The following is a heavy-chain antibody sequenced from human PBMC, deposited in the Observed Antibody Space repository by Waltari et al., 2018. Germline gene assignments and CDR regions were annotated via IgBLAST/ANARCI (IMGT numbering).Heavy chain of an antibody. CDR1: GFTFRLYA. CDR2: ITGDGGFT. J-gene: IGHJ4*02. Sequence: EVQLLESGGGLAQPGGSLRLSCTASGFTFRLYAMTWVRQAPVKGLEWFASITGDGGFTYYIDAVKGRFTISRDNSQNTLYLQMNSLRAEDTAVYYCAKAPVGSCNDASCYPLDNWGQGTLVTASS. D-gene: IGHD2-15*01. CDR3: AKAPVGSCNDASCYPLDN. V-gene: IGHV3-23*01.